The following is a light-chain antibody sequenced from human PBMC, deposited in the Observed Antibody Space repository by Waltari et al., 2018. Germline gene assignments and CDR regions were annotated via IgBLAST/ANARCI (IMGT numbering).Light chain of an antibody. CDR3: AAWDGGLSNWL. V-gene: IGLV1-47*02. CDR1: SSNIGSNY. Sequence: QSVLTQPPSASGTPGQRITISCSGGSSNIGSNYVFWYQQLPGQAPKLLIYANSQRPSGVPDRFSGSKSGTSASLAISGLRPEDEADYYCAAWDGGLSNWLFGGGTRLTVL. J-gene: IGLJ3*02. CDR2: ANS.